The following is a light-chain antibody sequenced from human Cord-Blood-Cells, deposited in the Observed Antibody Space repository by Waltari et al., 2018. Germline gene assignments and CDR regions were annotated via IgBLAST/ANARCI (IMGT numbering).Light chain of an antibody. CDR2: DAS. V-gene: IGKV3-11*01. CDR3: QQRSNWPPVT. Sequence: DIVLTQSPATLSLSPGERATLPCRASQSVSSYLAWYQQKPDQAPRLLIYDASNRATGIPARFSGSGSGTDFTLTISSLEPEDFAVYYCQQRSNWPPVTFGGGTKVEIK. J-gene: IGKJ4*01. CDR1: QSVSSY.